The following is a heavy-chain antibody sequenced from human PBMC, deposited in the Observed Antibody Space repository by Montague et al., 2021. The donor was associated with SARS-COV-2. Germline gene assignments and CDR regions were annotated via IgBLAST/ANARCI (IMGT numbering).Heavy chain of an antibody. V-gene: IGHV4-59*01. D-gene: IGHD2-2*01. Sequence: SETLSLTCSVSGGSIGTNYWSWIRQPPGGGLEWIGYAHHNGRTNYNPSQRGRVTMSLDTSKNQFSLNVTSVTAADTAVYHCARSRFVVVPAAMSFGHSYFDPWGQGRLVTVSS. CDR2: AHHNGRT. CDR1: GGSIGTNY. CDR3: ARSRFVVVPAAMSFGHSYFDP. J-gene: IGHJ5*02.